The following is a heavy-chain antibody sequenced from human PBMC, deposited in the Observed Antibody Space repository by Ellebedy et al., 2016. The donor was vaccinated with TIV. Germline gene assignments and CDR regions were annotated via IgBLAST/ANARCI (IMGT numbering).Heavy chain of an antibody. J-gene: IGHJ6*03. V-gene: IGHV3-7*01. D-gene: IGHD3-3*01. CDR1: GFPFGGYW. CDR2: IKQDGSET. CDR3: AKVFGTVNYMDV. Sequence: GESLKISXAGSGFPFGGYWMGWVRQASGKGLAWVANIKQDGSETHYVDTVRGRFTISRDNAKNSLYLQMNNLGAEDTALYYCAKVFGTVNYMDVWGKGTTVTVSS.